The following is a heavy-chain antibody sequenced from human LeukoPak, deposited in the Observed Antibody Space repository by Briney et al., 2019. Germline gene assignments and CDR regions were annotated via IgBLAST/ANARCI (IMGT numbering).Heavy chain of an antibody. CDR2: IYTSGRT. J-gene: IGHJ3*02. CDR1: GGSISNGSYY. V-gene: IGHV4-61*02. D-gene: IGHD4-17*01. CDR3: AREDYAKAFDI. Sequence: SETLSLTCTVSGGSISNGSYYWSWIRQPAGKGLEWIGCIYTSGRTNYNPSLKGRVTISEEISRNQFSLKLSSVAVEDTAVNYCAREDYAKAFDIWGQGTMVTVSS.